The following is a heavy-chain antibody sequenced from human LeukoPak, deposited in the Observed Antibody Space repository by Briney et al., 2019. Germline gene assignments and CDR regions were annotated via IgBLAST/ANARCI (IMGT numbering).Heavy chain of an antibody. CDR1: GFTYSSYW. Sequence: GGSLRLSCAASGFTYSSYWMSWVHQAPGKALEWVANIKQDGSEKYYVDSVKGRFTISRDNAKNSLYLQMNSLRAEDTAVYYCARVDRDHYYDSSGYYPWGQGTLVTVSS. CDR3: ARVDRDHYYDSSGYYP. D-gene: IGHD3-22*01. J-gene: IGHJ5*02. CDR2: IKQDGSEK. V-gene: IGHV3-7*01.